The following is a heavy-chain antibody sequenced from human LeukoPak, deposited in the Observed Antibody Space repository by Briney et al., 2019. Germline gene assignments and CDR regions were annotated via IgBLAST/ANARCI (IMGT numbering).Heavy chain of an antibody. J-gene: IGHJ5*02. D-gene: IGHD1-14*01. V-gene: IGHV4-34*01. CDR2: INHSGST. CDR3: ARRKPRGWFDP. CDR1: GGSFSGYY. Sequence: PSETLSLTCAVYGGSFSGYYWSRIRQPPGKGLEWIGEINHSGSTNYNPSLKSRVTISVDTSKNQFSLKLSSVTAADTAVYYCARRKPRGWFDPWGQGTLVTVSS.